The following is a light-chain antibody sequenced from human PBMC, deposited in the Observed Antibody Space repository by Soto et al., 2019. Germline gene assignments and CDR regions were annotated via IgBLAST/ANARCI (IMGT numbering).Light chain of an antibody. V-gene: IGLV2-14*01. CDR3: SSYTSSSTRV. CDR1: SSDVGGYGY. CDR2: EVR. J-gene: IGLJ3*02. Sequence: QSALTQPASVSGSPGQSITISCTGTSSDVGGYGYVSWYQQHPGKAPKLMIYEVRNRPSGVSNRFSGSKSGNTASLTISGLQAEDEADYYCSSYTSSSTRVFGGGTKLTV.